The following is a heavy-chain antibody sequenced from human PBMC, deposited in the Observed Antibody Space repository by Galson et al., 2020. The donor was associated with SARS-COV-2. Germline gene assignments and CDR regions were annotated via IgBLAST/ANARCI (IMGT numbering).Heavy chain of an antibody. CDR2: IYYRGST. CDR1: GDSISSYY. Sequence: SETLSLTCTVSGDSISSYYWSWIRQSPGKGLEWIGYIYYRGSTNYNPSLKSRVTISVDTSKNQFSLKLSSVTAADTAVYYCARELRYNWFDPWGQGTLVTVSS. CDR3: ARELRYNWFDP. J-gene: IGHJ5*02. V-gene: IGHV4-59*01.